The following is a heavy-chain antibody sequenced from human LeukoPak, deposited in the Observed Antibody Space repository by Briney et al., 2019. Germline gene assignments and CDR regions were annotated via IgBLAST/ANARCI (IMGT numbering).Heavy chain of an antibody. CDR3: ARHVLRRGYSYGNLGKFDY. V-gene: IGHV4-34*01. CDR2: INHSGST. J-gene: IGHJ4*02. CDR1: GGSFSGYY. Sequence: PSETLPLTCAVYGGSFSGYYWSWIRQPSGKGLEWIGEINHSGSTNYNPSLKSRVTISVDTSKNQFSLKLSSVTAADTAVYYCARHVLRRGYSYGNLGKFDYWGQGTLVTVSS. D-gene: IGHD5-18*01.